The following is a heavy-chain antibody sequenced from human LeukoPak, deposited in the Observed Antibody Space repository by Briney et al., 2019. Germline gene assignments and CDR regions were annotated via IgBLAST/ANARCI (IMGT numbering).Heavy chain of an antibody. D-gene: IGHD6-19*01. V-gene: IGHV3-9*03. Sequence: PGGSLRLSCAASGFTFDDYAMHWVRQAPGKGLEWVSGISWNSGSIGYADSVKGRFTISRDNAKNSLYLQMNSLRAEDMALYYCAKDLSWAVAGPFDYWGHGTLVTVSS. CDR1: GFTFDDYA. J-gene: IGHJ4*01. CDR2: ISWNSGSI. CDR3: AKDLSWAVAGPFDY.